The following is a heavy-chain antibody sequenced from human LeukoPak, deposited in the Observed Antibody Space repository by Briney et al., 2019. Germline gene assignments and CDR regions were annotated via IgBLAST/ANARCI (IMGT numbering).Heavy chain of an antibody. J-gene: IGHJ4*02. V-gene: IGHV1-8*01. CDR3: ARNIVGARQFDY. D-gene: IGHD1-26*01. CDR1: GYTFSSYE. CDR2: MNPNSGNT. Sequence: ASVKVSCKASGYTFSSYEINWVRQATGQGLEWMGWMNPNSGNTGYAQKFQGRATMTRNTSISTAYMELSSLRSEDTAAYYCARNIVGARQFDYWGQGTLVTVSS.